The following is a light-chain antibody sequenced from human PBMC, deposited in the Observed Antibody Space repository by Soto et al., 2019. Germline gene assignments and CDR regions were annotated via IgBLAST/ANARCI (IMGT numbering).Light chain of an antibody. J-gene: IGLJ3*02. CDR2: SNN. V-gene: IGLV1-47*02. Sequence: QSVLTQPPSASGTPGQRVTISCSGSSSNIGNNYLYWYQQLPGTAPKLLICSNNQRPSGVPDRFSGSKSGTSASLAISGLRTDDEADYYCAAWDDSLRVWVFGGGTQLTVL. CDR3: AAWDDSLRVWV. CDR1: SSNIGNNY.